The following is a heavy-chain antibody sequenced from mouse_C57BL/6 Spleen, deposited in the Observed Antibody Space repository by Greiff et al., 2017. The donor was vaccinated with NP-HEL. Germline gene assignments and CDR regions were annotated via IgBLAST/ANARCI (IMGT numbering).Heavy chain of an antibody. V-gene: IGHV1-50*01. CDR3: ARHYDYDDYAMDY. CDR2: IDPSDSYT. CDR1: GYTFTSYW. J-gene: IGHJ4*01. D-gene: IGHD2-4*01. Sequence: VQLQQPGAELVKPGASVKLSCKASGYTFTSYWMQWVKQRPGQGLEWIGEIDPSDSYTNYNQKFKGKATLTVDTSSSTAYMQLSSLTSEDSAVYYCARHYDYDDYAMDYWGQGTSATVSS.